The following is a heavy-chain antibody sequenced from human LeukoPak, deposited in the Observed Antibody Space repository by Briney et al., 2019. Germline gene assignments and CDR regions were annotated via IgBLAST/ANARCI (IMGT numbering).Heavy chain of an antibody. D-gene: IGHD3-10*01. V-gene: IGHV4-34*01. Sequence: SETLSLTCAVFGGSFSGYYWTWVRQAPGKGLEWMGEINESGTTNYNASLNNRVTISVDTSKNQFSLKLTSLTAADTAVFYCARALMTLVRGVPRTTWFHPWGQGTLVTVSS. CDR1: GGSFSGYY. CDR2: INESGTT. J-gene: IGHJ5*02. CDR3: ARALMTLVRGVPRTTWFHP.